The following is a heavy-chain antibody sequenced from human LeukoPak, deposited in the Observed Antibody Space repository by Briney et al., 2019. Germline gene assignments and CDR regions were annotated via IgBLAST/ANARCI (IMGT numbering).Heavy chain of an antibody. Sequence: SGGSLRLSCVASGFSVSGNYMSWVRQAPGKGLEWVTVLYAGGSTYFADSVKGRFIISRDNSKNTLYLQMNSLRAEDTAVYYCATLARRVTTILDYWGQGTLVTVSS. J-gene: IGHJ4*02. V-gene: IGHV3-66*01. CDR3: ATLARRVTTILDY. CDR2: LYAGGST. CDR1: GFSVSGNY. D-gene: IGHD2-21*02.